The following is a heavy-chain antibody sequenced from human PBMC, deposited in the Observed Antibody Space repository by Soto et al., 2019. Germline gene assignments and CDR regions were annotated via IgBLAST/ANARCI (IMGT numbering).Heavy chain of an antibody. CDR3: VMITFGGVIGPDWYFDL. J-gene: IGHJ2*01. D-gene: IGHD3-16*02. CDR1: GGTFSSYA. V-gene: IGHV1-69*06. Sequence: QVQLVQSGAEVKKPGSSVKVSCKASGGTFSSYAISWVRQAPGQGLEWMGGIIPIFGTANYAQKFQGRVTITADKSTSTAYMELSSLRSEDTAVYYCVMITFGGVIGPDWYFDLWGRGTLVTVSS. CDR2: IIPIFGTA.